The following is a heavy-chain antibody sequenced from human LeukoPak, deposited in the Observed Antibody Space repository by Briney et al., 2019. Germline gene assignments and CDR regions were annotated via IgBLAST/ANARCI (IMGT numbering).Heavy chain of an antibody. D-gene: IGHD3-3*01. J-gene: IGHJ4*02. CDR3: ARGGEYYDFWSGYYRLDY. CDR2: INHSGST. Sequence: SETLSLTCAVYGGSFSGYYWSWIRQPPGKGLEWIGEINHSGSTNYNPSLKSRVTISVDTSKNQFSLKLSSVTAADTAVYYCARGGEYYDFWSGYYRLDYWGQGTLVTASS. V-gene: IGHV4-34*01. CDR1: GGSFSGYY.